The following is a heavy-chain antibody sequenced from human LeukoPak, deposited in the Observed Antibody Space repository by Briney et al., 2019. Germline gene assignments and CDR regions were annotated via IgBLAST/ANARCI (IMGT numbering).Heavy chain of an antibody. CDR2: IYPGDSDT. D-gene: IGHD3-9*01. CDR3: ARRDYDILTGYYNYFDY. V-gene: IGHV5-51*01. J-gene: IGHJ4*02. Sequence: GESLKISCKGSGYSFTSYWIGWVRQMPGKGLDWMGIIYPGDSDTRYSPSFQGQVTISADKSTSTAYLQWSSLKASDTAMYYCARRDYDILTGYYNYFDYWGQGTLVTVSS. CDR1: GYSFTSYW.